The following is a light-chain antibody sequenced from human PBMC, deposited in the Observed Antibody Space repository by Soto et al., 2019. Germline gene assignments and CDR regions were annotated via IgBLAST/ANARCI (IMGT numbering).Light chain of an antibody. J-gene: IGKJ2*01. CDR2: CAS. V-gene: IGKV3-20*01. CDR3: QQYGSPYT. Sequence: EIVLTQSPGTLSLSPGERATLSCRASQSVRSSYLAWYQQKPGQAPRLLIYCASSRATGIPDRFSGSGSGTDFTLTISRLEPEDFAVYYCQQYGSPYTFGQGTKLEIK. CDR1: QSVRSSY.